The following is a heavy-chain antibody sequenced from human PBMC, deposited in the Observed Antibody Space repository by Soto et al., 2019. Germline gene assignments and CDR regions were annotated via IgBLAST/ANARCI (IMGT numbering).Heavy chain of an antibody. CDR3: ARAPPYYDILTGKSFDP. D-gene: IGHD3-9*01. CDR1: RYTFTSYY. CDR2: INPSGGST. Sequence: ASVKVSCKASRYTFTSYYMHWVRQAPGQGFEWMGIINPSGGSTSYAQKFQGRVTMTRDTSTSTVYMELRRLRSEDTAVYYCARAPPYYDILTGKSFDPWGQGTLVTVS. V-gene: IGHV1-46*01. J-gene: IGHJ5*02.